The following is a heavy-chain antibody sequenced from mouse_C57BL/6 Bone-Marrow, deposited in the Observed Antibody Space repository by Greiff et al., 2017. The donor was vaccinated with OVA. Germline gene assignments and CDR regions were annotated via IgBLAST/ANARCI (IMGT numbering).Heavy chain of an antibody. J-gene: IGHJ2*01. CDR3: TCIYYDYDV. Sequence: VQLQQSGAELVRPGASVKLSCTASGFNINDDYMHWVKQRPEQGLEWIGCIDPENGDTEYASKFQGKATITADTSSNTAYLQLSSLTSEDAAVYYCTCIYYDYDVWGQGTTLTVSA. D-gene: IGHD2-4*01. V-gene: IGHV14-4*01. CDR1: GFNINDDY. CDR2: IDPENGDT.